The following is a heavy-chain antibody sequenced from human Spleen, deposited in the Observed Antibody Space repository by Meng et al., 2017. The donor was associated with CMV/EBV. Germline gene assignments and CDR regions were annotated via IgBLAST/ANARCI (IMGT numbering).Heavy chain of an antibody. V-gene: IGHV3-48*04. CDR2: ISSGSSSI. CDR1: GFTFNTFS. D-gene: IGHD3-10*01. Sequence: GESLKISCAASGFTFNTFSMNWVRQAPGKGLEWVSHISSGSSSIYYADYVKGRFTVSRDNAKNSLHLQMNSLRAEDTAVYYLARDYFHSGRYRMDVWGQGTTVTVSS. CDR3: ARDYFHSGRYRMDV. J-gene: IGHJ6*02.